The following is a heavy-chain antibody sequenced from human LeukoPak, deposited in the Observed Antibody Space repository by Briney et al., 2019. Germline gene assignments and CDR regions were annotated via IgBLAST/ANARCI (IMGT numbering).Heavy chain of an antibody. D-gene: IGHD6-19*01. CDR1: GGPFSGYY. CDR2: VNHSGST. CDR3: ARREQWLVL. J-gene: IGHJ4*02. V-gene: IGHV4-34*01. Sequence: SETLSLTCAVYGGPFSGYYWSWIRQPPGKGLEWIGEVNHSGSTNYNPSLKSRVTISVDTSKNQFSLKLSSVTAADTAVYYCARREQWLVLWGQGTLVTVSS.